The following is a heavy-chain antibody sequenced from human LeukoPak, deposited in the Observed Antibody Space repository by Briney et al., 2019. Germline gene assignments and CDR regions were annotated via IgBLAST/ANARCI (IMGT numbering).Heavy chain of an antibody. J-gene: IGHJ6*02. CDR1: GYTFTSYG. CDR2: ISAYNGNT. CDR3: ARGFVPSVYRTYYDILTGYSRGGNGMDV. D-gene: IGHD3-9*01. Sequence: ASVKVSCKASGYTFTSYGISWVRQAPGQGLEWMGWISAYNGNTNYAQKLQGRVTMTTDTSTSTAYMELRSLRSDDTAVYYCARGFVPSVYRTYYDILTGYSRGGNGMDVWGQGTTVTVSS. V-gene: IGHV1-18*01.